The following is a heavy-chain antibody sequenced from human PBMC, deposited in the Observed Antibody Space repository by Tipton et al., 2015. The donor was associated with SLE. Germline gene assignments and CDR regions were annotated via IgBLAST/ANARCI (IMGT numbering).Heavy chain of an antibody. V-gene: IGHV3-74*01. J-gene: IGHJ2*01. CDR1: GFTFSSYW. CDR2: INSDGSST. CDR3: ASAMTTVTTVDL. Sequence: GSLRLSCAASGFTFSSYWMHWVRQAPGKGLVWVSRINSDGSSTSYADSVKGRFTISRDNAKNTLYLQMNSLRAEDTAVYYRASAMTTVTTVDLWGRGTLVTVSS. D-gene: IGHD4-17*01.